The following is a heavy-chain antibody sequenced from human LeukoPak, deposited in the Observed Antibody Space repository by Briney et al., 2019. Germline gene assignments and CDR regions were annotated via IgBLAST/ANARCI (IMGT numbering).Heavy chain of an antibody. CDR3: ARLPHYYGDYSFYFDY. CDR2: INSSSSTI. J-gene: IGHJ4*02. Sequence: GGSLRLSCAASGFTFSSYSMNWVRQAPGKGLEWVSYINSSSSTIYYADSVKGRFTISRDNSKNTLYLQMNSLRAEDTAVYYCARLPHYYGDYSFYFDYWGQGTLVTVSS. CDR1: GFTFSSYS. D-gene: IGHD4-17*01. V-gene: IGHV3-48*01.